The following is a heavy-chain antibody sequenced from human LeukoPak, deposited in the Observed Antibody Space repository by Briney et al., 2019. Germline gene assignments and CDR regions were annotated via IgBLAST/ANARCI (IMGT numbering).Heavy chain of an antibody. Sequence: GGSLRLSCAASGFTFSSYGMHWVRQAPGKGLEWVAFIRYDGSNKYYADSVKGRFTISRDNAKNSLYLQMNSLRAEDTAVYYCARGSSDGRGDYYYMDVWGKGTTVTVSS. CDR2: IRYDGSNK. CDR1: GFTFSSYG. V-gene: IGHV3-30*02. CDR3: ARGSSDGRGDYYYMDV. D-gene: IGHD2-15*01. J-gene: IGHJ6*03.